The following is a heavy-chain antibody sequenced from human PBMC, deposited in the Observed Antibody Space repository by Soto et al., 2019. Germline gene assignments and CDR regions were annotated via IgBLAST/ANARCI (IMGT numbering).Heavy chain of an antibody. V-gene: IGHV4-31*03. CDR3: ARETYYDFWSGYPSAYYYGMDV. CDR1: GGSISSGGYY. D-gene: IGHD3-3*01. J-gene: IGHJ6*02. CDR2: IYYSGST. Sequence: PSETLSLTCTVSGGSISSGGYYWSWIRQHPGKGLEWIGYIYYSGSTYYNPSLKSRVTISVDTSKNQFSLKLSSVAAADTAVYYCARETYYDFWSGYPSAYYYGMDVWGQWTTVT.